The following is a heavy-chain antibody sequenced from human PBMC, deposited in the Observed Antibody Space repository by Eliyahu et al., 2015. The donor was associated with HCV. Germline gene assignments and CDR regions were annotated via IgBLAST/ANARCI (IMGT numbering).Heavy chain of an antibody. Sequence: EVQLVQSGPEVKKSGESLKISCKGSGYTLTTYWXGWVRQMPGKGLEWMGVIYPGDSDTRYSPSFQGQVTISADKSLSTAYLQWSSLKASDTAMYYCARLLRYCSGGTCYFNYFDYWGQGTLVTVSS. CDR3: ARLLRYCSGGTCYFNYFDY. J-gene: IGHJ4*02. V-gene: IGHV5-51*03. CDR2: IYPGDSDT. CDR1: GYTLTTYW. D-gene: IGHD2-15*01.